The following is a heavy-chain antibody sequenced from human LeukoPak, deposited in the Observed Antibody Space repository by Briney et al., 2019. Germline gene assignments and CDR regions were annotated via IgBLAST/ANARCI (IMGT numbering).Heavy chain of an antibody. D-gene: IGHD3-22*01. J-gene: IGHJ4*02. V-gene: IGHV3-21*01. CDR1: GFTFSSYS. CDR3: ARTGTYYYDSSGPTSPD. CDR2: ISSSSSYI. Sequence: GGSLRLSCAASGFTFSSYSMSWVRQAPGKGLEWVSSISSSSSYIYYADSVKGRFTISRDNAKNSLYLQMNSLRAEDTAVYCCARTGTYYYDSSGPTSPDWGQGTLVTVSS.